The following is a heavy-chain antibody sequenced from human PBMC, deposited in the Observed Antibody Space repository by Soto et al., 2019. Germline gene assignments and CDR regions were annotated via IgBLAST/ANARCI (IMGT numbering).Heavy chain of an antibody. CDR1: GFTFDDYA. Sequence: GGSLRLSCAASGFTFDDYAMHWVRQAPGKGLEWVSGISWNSGSIGYADSVKGRFTISRDNAKNSLYLQMNSLRAEDTALYYCAKGGTVAGPVDYWGQGTLVTVSS. CDR2: ISWNSGSI. CDR3: AKGGTVAGPVDY. J-gene: IGHJ4*02. V-gene: IGHV3-9*01. D-gene: IGHD6-19*01.